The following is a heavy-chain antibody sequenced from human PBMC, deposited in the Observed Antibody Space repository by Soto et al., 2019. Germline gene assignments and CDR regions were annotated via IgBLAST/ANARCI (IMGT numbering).Heavy chain of an antibody. CDR2: INACNGNT. J-gene: IGHJ4*02. CDR3: ARDLAFGHSAY. D-gene: IGHD3-10*01. V-gene: IGHV1-3*01. CDR1: GYTFTSYA. Sequence: QVQLVQSGAEVKKPGASVKVSCKASGYTFTSYAINWVRQAPGQRLEWMGWINACNGNTKYSQKFKGRVTITRDTAAITAYRELSSLRSEDTSVYYCARDLAFGHSAYGSQGTPVTVSS.